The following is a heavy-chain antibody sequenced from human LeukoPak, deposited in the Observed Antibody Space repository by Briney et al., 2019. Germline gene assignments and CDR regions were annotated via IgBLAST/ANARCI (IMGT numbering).Heavy chain of an antibody. J-gene: IGHJ4*02. D-gene: IGHD3-10*01. CDR3: ARPSSAAPPYYYDL. CDR2: MYYSGST. Sequence: SETLSLTCSVSGGSISSYYWTWIRQPPGKGLEWIGYMYYSGSTNYNPSLKSRVTISVDTSKNQFSLKLSSVTAADTAVYYCARPSSAAPPYYYDLWGQGTLVTVSS. V-gene: IGHV4-59*08. CDR1: GGSISSYY.